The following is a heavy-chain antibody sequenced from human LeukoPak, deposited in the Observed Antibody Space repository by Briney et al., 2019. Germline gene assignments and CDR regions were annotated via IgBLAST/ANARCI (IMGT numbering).Heavy chain of an antibody. CDR3: ATNSLKGFDY. CDR1: GYTLTELS. J-gene: IGHJ4*02. Sequence: GASVKVSCKVPGYTLTELSMHWVRQAPGKGLEWMGGFDPEDGETIYAQKFQGRVTMTEDTSTDTAYMELSSLRSEDTDVYYCATNSLKGFDYWGQGTLVTVSS. D-gene: IGHD4-23*01. V-gene: IGHV1-24*01. CDR2: FDPEDGET.